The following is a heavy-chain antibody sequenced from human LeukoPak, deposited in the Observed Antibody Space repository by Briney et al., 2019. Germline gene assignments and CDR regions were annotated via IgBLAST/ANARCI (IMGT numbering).Heavy chain of an antibody. D-gene: IGHD3-3*01. J-gene: IGHJ4*02. V-gene: IGHV3-23*01. CDR3: VKDLGSTIFGVVTLDY. CDR1: GFTFSSYA. Sequence: GGSLRLSCAASGFTFSSYAMSWVRQAPGKGLEWVSAISGSGGSTYYADSVKGRFTISRDNSKNTLYLQMNSLRAEDTAVYYCVKDLGSTIFGVVTLDYWGQGTLVTVSS. CDR2: ISGSGGST.